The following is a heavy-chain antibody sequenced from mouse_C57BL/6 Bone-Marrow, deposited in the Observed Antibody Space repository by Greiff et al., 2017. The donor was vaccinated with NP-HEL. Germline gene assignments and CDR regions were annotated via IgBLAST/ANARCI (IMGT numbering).Heavy chain of an antibody. CDR2: IWSGGST. Sequence: QVQLQQSGPGLVQPSQSLSITCTVSGFSLTSYGVHWVRQSPGKGLEWLGVIWSGGSTDYNAAVISRLSISKDNSKSQVFFKMNSLQADDTAIYYCARRDSTYAMDYWGQGTSVTVSS. V-gene: IGHV2-2*01. D-gene: IGHD2-5*01. CDR1: GFSLTSYG. CDR3: ARRDSTYAMDY. J-gene: IGHJ4*01.